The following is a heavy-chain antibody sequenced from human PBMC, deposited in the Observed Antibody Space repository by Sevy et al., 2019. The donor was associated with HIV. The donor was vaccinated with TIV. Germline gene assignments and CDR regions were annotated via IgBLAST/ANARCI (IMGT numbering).Heavy chain of an antibody. Sequence: GSLRLSCAASGFTFSSYAMSWVRQAPGKGLEWVSAISGSGGSTYYADSVKGRFTISRDNSKNTLYLQMNSLRAEDTAVYYCAKPLTTPGYCTNGVCRVGDYGMDVWGQGTTVTVSS. J-gene: IGHJ6*02. CDR3: AKPLTTPGYCTNGVCRVGDYGMDV. CDR1: GFTFSSYA. V-gene: IGHV3-23*01. CDR2: ISGSGGST. D-gene: IGHD2-8*01.